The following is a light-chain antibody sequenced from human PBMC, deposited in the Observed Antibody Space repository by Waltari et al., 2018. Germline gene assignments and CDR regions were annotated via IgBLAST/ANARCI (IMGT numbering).Light chain of an antibody. CDR1: QSISDW. CDR3: QPYNSYSIM. CDR2: KAS. Sequence: DIQMTQSPSTLSASVEDRVTITCRASQSISDWLDWYQQKPEKANKLLIYKASSLESGVPSRFSGSGSGTEFTLPLSSLQPDDFATYYCQPYNSYSIMFGQGTRLEIK. J-gene: IGKJ5*01. V-gene: IGKV1-5*03.